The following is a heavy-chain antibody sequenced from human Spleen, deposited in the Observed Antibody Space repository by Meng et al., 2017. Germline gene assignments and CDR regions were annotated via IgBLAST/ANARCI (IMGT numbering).Heavy chain of an antibody. Sequence: ASVKVSCKASGYTFTKHGVTWVRQAPGQGLEWLGWVSTYNCNTNYAQKLQGRVTMTTETSTSTAYMELRSLTSDATAVYYCAVDLLGGYYSHYDNWGQGTLVTVSS. J-gene: IGHJ4*02. V-gene: IGHV1-18*01. D-gene: IGHD3-3*01. CDR3: AVDLLGGYYSHYDN. CDR1: GYTFTKHG. CDR2: VSTYNCNT.